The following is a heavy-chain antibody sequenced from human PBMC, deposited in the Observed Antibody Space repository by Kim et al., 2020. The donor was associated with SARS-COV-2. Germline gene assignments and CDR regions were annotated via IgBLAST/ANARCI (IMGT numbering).Heavy chain of an antibody. Sequence: GGSLRLSCAASGFTFSSYWMSWVRQAPGKGLEWVANIKQDGSEKYYVDSVKGRFTISRDNAKNSLYLQMNSLRAEDTAVYYCARVQRVRGVIIKNYYYYGMDVWGQGTTVTVSS. V-gene: IGHV3-7*01. D-gene: IGHD3-10*01. CDR3: ARVQRVRGVIIKNYYYYGMDV. CDR2: IKQDGSEK. CDR1: GFTFSSYW. J-gene: IGHJ6*02.